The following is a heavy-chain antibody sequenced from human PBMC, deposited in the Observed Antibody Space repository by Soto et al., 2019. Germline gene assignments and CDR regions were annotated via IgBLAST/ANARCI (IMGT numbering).Heavy chain of an antibody. J-gene: IGHJ4*02. CDR3: AFTTDCSSTSCQISDY. Sequence: SETLSLTCAVYGGSFSGYYWSWIRQPPGKGLEWIGEINHSGSTNYNPSLKSRVTISVDTSKNQFSLKLSSVTAADTAVYYCAFTTDCSSTSCQISDYWGQGTLVTVSS. D-gene: IGHD2-2*01. V-gene: IGHV4-34*01. CDR2: INHSGST. CDR1: GGSFSGYY.